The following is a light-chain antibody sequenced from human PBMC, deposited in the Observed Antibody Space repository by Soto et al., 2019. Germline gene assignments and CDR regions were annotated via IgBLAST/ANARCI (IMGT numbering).Light chain of an antibody. J-gene: IGKJ1*01. Sequence: EIVLTQSPYTLSLSPGERATLSCRASQSFSGHLAWYQQKPGQAPRLLIYDASKRATGIPARFSGSGFGTDYTLTISSLEPEDFAVYYCQQRSKWRTFGQGTKVDIK. CDR3: QQRSKWRT. CDR1: QSFSGH. V-gene: IGKV3-11*01. CDR2: DAS.